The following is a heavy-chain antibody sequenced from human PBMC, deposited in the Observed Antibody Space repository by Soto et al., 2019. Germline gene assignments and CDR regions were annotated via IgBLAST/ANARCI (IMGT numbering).Heavy chain of an antibody. J-gene: IGHJ3*02. Sequence: ASVKVSCKASGGTFSSYAISWVRQAPGQGLEWKGWISAYNGNTNYAQKLQGRVTMTTDTSTSTAYMELRSLRSDDTAVYYCARDHGIAVAPIGAFDIWGQGTMVTVSS. CDR2: ISAYNGNT. CDR3: ARDHGIAVAPIGAFDI. CDR1: GGTFSSYA. V-gene: IGHV1-18*01. D-gene: IGHD6-19*01.